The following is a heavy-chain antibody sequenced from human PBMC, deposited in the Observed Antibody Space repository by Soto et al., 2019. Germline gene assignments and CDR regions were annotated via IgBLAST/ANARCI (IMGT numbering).Heavy chain of an antibody. CDR3: ARRNSPAGVDYYGMDV. D-gene: IGHD1-1*01. Sequence: PGESLKISCKGSGYSFTSYWIGWVRQMPGKGLEWMGIIYPGDSDTRYSPSFQGQVTISADKSISTAYLQWSSLKASDTAMYYCARRNSPAGVDYYGMDVWGQGTTVTVSS. V-gene: IGHV5-51*01. J-gene: IGHJ6*02. CDR1: GYSFTSYW. CDR2: IYPGDSDT.